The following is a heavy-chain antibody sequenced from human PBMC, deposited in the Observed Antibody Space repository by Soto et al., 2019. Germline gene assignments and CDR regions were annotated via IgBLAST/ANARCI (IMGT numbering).Heavy chain of an antibody. D-gene: IGHD6-6*01. CDR2: IYYSGST. Sequence: PSETLSLTCTVSGGSISSGGYYWSWIRQHPGKGLEWIGYIYYSGSTYYNPSLKSRVTISVDTSKNQFSLKLSSVTAADTAVYYCARDRYEYSITSGPYYYGMDVWGQGTTVTVSS. CDR1: GGSISSGGYY. J-gene: IGHJ6*02. V-gene: IGHV4-30-4*08. CDR3: ARDRYEYSITSGPYYYGMDV.